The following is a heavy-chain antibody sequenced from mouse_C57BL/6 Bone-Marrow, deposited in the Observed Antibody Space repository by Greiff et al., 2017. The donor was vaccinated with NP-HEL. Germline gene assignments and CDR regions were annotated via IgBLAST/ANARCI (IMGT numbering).Heavy chain of an antibody. J-gene: IGHJ3*01. CDR1: GYTFTSYW. Sequence: VHVKQSGTVLARPGASVKMSCKTSGYTFTSYWMHWVKQRPGQGLEWIGAIYPGNSDTSYNQKFKGKAKLTAVTSASTAYMELSSLTNEDSAVYYCTRPDGYYGAWFAYWGQGTLVTVSA. D-gene: IGHD2-3*01. CDR2: IYPGNSDT. CDR3: TRPDGYYGAWFAY. V-gene: IGHV1-5*01.